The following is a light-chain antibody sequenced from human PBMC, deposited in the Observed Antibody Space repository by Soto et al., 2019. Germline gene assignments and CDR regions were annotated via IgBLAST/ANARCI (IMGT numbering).Light chain of an antibody. CDR2: DAS. J-gene: IGKJ5*01. CDR1: QSVSSY. Sequence: EIVLTQSPATLSLSPGERATLSCRASQSVSSYLAWYQQKPGQAPRLLIYDASNRATGIPARFSGSVSGTDFTLTISSLEPEDFAVYYCLQRSNWPPLFTFGQGTRLAMK. CDR3: LQRSNWPPLFT. V-gene: IGKV3-11*01.